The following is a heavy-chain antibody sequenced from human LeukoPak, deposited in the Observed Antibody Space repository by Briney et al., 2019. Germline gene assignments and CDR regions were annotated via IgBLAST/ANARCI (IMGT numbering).Heavy chain of an antibody. V-gene: IGHV3-30*04. Sequence: PGGSLRLSCAASGFTFSSYAFHWVRQAPGKGLEWVAVMSYDGSNKYYADSVKGRFTMSRDNSKKTLYLQMNSLTAEDTAVYYCARDARQEWLRLGTLDYWGQGSLVTVSS. CDR2: MSYDGSNK. D-gene: IGHD5-12*01. CDR3: ARDARQEWLRLGTLDY. CDR1: GFTFSSYA. J-gene: IGHJ4*02.